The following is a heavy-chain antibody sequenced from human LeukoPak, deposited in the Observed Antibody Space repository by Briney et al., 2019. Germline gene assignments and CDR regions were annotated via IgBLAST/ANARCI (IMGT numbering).Heavy chain of an antibody. Sequence: GGSLRLSCAASGFTFSNYGMHWVRQAPGKGLEWVAVISYDGSNKYYADSVKGRFTISRDNSKNTLYLQMNSLRAEDAAVYYCAKVRSSSRGMAFDYWGQGTLVTVSS. CDR3: AKVRSSSRGMAFDY. CDR2: ISYDGSNK. V-gene: IGHV3-30*18. CDR1: GFTFSNYG. J-gene: IGHJ4*02. D-gene: IGHD6-13*01.